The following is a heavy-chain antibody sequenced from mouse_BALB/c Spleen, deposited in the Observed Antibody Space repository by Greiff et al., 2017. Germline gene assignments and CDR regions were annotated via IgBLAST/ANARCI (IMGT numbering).Heavy chain of an antibody. CDR1: GFTFSNYW. D-gene: IGHD2-14*01. CDR2: IRLKSNNYAT. Sequence: DVKLQESGGGLVQPGGSMKLSCAASGFTFSNYWMNWVRQSPEKGLEWVAEIRLKSNNYATNYAESVKGRFTISRDDSKSNVYLQMNNLRAEDTGIYYCTRRGYEAYWGQGTLVTVSA. V-gene: IGHV6-6*02. J-gene: IGHJ3*01. CDR3: TRRGYEAY.